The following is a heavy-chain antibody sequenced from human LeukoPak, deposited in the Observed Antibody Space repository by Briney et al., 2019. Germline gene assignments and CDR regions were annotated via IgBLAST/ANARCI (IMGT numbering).Heavy chain of an antibody. J-gene: IGHJ4*02. Sequence: ASVKVSCKASGYTFTEYYIHWVRQAPGQGFEWMGWINPNRGGTKYSQKFQGRVTMTRHTSTKIAYMELSRLRSDDTAVYYCARVVVPSAMRADQWGQGTLVTVSS. D-gene: IGHD2-2*01. CDR1: GYTFTEYY. CDR2: INPNRGGT. V-gene: IGHV1-2*02. CDR3: ARVVVPSAMRADQ.